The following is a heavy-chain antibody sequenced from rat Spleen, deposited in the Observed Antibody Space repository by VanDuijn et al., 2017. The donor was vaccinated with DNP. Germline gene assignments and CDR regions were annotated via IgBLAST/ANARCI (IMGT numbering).Heavy chain of an antibody. Sequence: EVQLVESGGGLVQPGRSLKLSCAASGFTFSDYYMAWVRQAPTKGLEWVAYISYDGGSTNYGDSVKGRFTISRDNAKSSLYLQMDSLRSEDTATYSFTRSLRPHWFAYWGQGTLVTVSA. D-gene: IGHD1-11*01. J-gene: IGHJ3*01. CDR3: TRSLRPHWFAY. CDR2: ISYDGGST. CDR1: GFTFSDYY. V-gene: IGHV5-20*01.